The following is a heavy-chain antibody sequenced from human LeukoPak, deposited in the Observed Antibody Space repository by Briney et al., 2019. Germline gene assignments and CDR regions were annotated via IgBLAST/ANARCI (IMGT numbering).Heavy chain of an antibody. CDR3: AKDRGSRGCLFDY. J-gene: IGHJ4*02. CDR2: IIRCGGNK. CDR1: GFTFSSCD. Sequence: GGALRLPRVASGFTFSSCDMRWVRPPPRKGLAWVSTIIRCGGNKYYAAFAKGRFTISRDNSKDTLDLQMNSLRAEDTAVYYCAKDRGSRGCLFDYWGQGTLVTVSS. D-gene: IGHD6-19*01. V-gene: IGHV3-23*01.